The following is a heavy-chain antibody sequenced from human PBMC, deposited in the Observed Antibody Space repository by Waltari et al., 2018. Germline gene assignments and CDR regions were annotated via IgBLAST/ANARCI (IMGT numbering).Heavy chain of an antibody. V-gene: IGHV3-74*01. CDR2: INSDGSST. D-gene: IGHD3-16*02. CDR1: GFTFSSYW. J-gene: IGHJ6*02. Sequence: EVQLVESGGGLVQPGGSLRLSCAASGFTFSSYWMHWVRQAPGKGLVWVSRINSDGSSTSYADSVKGRFTISRDNAKNTLYLQMNSLRAEDTAVYYCARGPIWGSYRPRRFYGMDVWGQGTTVTVSS. CDR3: ARGPIWGSYRPRRFYGMDV.